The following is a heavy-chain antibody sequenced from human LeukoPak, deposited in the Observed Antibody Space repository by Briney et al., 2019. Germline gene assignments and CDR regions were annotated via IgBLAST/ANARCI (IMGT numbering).Heavy chain of an antibody. V-gene: IGHV4-39*01. D-gene: IGHD2-2*01. CDR2: IYYSGST. CDR1: GGSISSSSYY. CDR3: ARHPYIVVVPAARLNTSY. J-gene: IGHJ4*02. Sequence: SETLSLTCTVSGGSISSSSYYWGWIRQPPGKGLEWIGSIYYSGSTYYNPSLKSRVTISVDTSKNQFSLKLSSVTAADTAVYYCARHPYIVVVPAARLNTSYWGQGTLVTVSS.